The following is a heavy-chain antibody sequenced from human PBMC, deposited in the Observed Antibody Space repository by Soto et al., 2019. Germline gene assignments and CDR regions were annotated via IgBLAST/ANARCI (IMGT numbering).Heavy chain of an antibody. V-gene: IGHV4-59*08. CDR2: IYYSGST. D-gene: IGHD6-19*01. CDR1: GGSISSYY. J-gene: IGHJ4*02. Sequence: SETLSLTCTVSGGSISSYYWSWIRQPPGKGLEWIGYIYYSGSTNYNPSLKSRVTISVDTSKNQFSLKLSSVTAADTAVYYCARQKYSSGWYPYYFDYWGQGTLVTVSS. CDR3: ARQKYSSGWYPYYFDY.